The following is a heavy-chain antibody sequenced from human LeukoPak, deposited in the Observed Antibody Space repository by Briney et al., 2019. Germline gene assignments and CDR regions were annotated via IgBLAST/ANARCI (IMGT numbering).Heavy chain of an antibody. D-gene: IGHD3-22*01. J-gene: IGHJ4*02. CDR2: IYPGDSDT. Sequence: GESLKISCKGSGYSFTSYRIGWVRQMPGKGLEWMGIIYPGDSDTRYSPSFQGQVTISADKSISTAYLQWSSLKASDTAMYYCARLSYDSSGYSYFFDYWGQGTLVTVSS. V-gene: IGHV5-51*01. CDR1: GYSFTSYR. CDR3: ARLSYDSSGYSYFFDY.